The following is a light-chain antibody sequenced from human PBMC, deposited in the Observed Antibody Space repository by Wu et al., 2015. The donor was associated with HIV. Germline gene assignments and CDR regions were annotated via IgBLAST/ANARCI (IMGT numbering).Light chain of an antibody. CDR2: GAS. J-gene: IGKJ2*03. CDR1: QSVSGNF. V-gene: IGKV3-20*01. CDR3: QQYDRSPPFYS. Sequence: EIVLTQSPGTLSLSPGERTTLSCRAGQSVSGNFLAWFQQKPGQAPRLLIYGASRRATGIPDRFSGSASGTDFTLTISRLEPEDFAVYYCQQYDRSPPFYSFGQGTKLEIK.